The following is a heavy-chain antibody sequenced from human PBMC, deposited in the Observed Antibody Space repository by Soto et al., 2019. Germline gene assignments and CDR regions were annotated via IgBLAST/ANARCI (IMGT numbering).Heavy chain of an antibody. CDR3: ARAKGLVTVTTSWFDP. V-gene: IGHV4-30-4*01. CDR1: GGSINSGDYY. J-gene: IGHJ5*02. CDR2: IYYSGST. D-gene: IGHD4-17*01. Sequence: QVQLQESGPGLVKPSQTLSLTCTVSGGSINSGDYYWSWIRQPPGKGLEWIGSIYYSGSTYYNPSLKGRVSISADTSKNQFSLKLSAVTAADTAVYYCARAKGLVTVTTSWFDPWGQGTLVTVSS.